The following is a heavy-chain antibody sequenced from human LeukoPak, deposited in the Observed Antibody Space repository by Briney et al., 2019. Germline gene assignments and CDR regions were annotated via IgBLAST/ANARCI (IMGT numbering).Heavy chain of an antibody. V-gene: IGHV4-4*02. J-gene: IGHJ6*02. Sequence: PSGTLSLTCGVSVGSISSGNWWSWVRQSPGKGLEWIGEIYHNGTPNYNPSLKSRVTTSIDTSKNQFSLKLSSVTAADTAVYYCARGSDYYYGMDVWGQGTTVTVSS. CDR1: VGSISSGNW. CDR2: IYHNGTP. CDR3: ARGSDYYYGMDV.